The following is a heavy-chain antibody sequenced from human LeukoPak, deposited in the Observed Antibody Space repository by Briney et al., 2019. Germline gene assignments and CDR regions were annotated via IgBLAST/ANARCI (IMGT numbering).Heavy chain of an antibody. V-gene: IGHV3-9*01. J-gene: IGHJ5*02. CDR3: AESPNVLRYFDPPSFDP. Sequence: GRSLRLSCAASGFSFDDYAMHWVRQAPGKGLEWVSGIGWNGGGIVYADSVKGRFTISRDNAKNSLYLQMNSLRAEDTALYYCAESPNVLRYFDPPSFDPWGQGTLVTVSS. CDR2: IGWNGGGI. CDR1: GFSFDDYA. D-gene: IGHD3-9*01.